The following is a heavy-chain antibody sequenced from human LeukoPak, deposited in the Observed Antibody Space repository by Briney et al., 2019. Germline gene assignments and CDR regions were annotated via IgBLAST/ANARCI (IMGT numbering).Heavy chain of an antibody. CDR2: IYYSGST. Sequence: SETLSLTCTVSGGSISSSSYYWGWIRQPPGKGLEWIGSIYYSGSTYYNPYLKSRVSISVDTSKNQFSLKLSSVTAADTAVYYCARIAVAARRAFDIWGQGTMVTVSS. J-gene: IGHJ3*02. V-gene: IGHV4-39*01. CDR3: ARIAVAARRAFDI. CDR1: GGSISSSSYY. D-gene: IGHD6-19*01.